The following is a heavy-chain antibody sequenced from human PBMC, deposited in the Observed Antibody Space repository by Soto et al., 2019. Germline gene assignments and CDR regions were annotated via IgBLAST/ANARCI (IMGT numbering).Heavy chain of an antibody. J-gene: IGHJ4*02. CDR1: GFTFSGYW. V-gene: IGHV3-74*03. CDR3: ATAQDYERSDY. D-gene: IGHD3-16*01. Sequence: PGGSLILSYAASGFTFSGYWMHLVRQVPGKVLVWVSRINNDGNSTKYADSVKGRFTISRDNAKKMLYLQMSGLRADDTDVYYCATAQDYERSDYGGQGTLVPVSS. CDR2: INNDGNST.